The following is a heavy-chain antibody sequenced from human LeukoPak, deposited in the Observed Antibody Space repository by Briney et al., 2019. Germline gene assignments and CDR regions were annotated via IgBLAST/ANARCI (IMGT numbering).Heavy chain of an antibody. CDR3: ARGLYDPDGYSSGWYRDYYYYYMDV. Sequence: SETLSLTCAVYGGSFSGYYWSWIRQPPGKGLEWIGEINHSGSTNYNPPLKSRVTISVDTSKNQFSLKLSFVTAADTAVYYCARGLYDPDGYSSGWYRDYYYYYMDVWGKGTTVTVSS. V-gene: IGHV4-34*01. D-gene: IGHD6-19*01. J-gene: IGHJ6*03. CDR1: GGSFSGYY. CDR2: INHSGST.